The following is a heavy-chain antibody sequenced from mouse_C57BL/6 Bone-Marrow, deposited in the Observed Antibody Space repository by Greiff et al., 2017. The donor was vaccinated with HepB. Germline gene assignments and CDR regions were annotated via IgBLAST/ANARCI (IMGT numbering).Heavy chain of an antibody. CDR2: ISDCGSYT. J-gene: IGHJ2*01. CDR1: GFTFSSYA. D-gene: IGHD1-1*01. CDR3: ARAPLLFYFDY. Sequence: EVKVVESGGGLVKPGGSLKLSCAASGFTFSSYAMSWVRQTPEKRLEWVATISDCGSYTYYPDNVKGRFTISRDNAKNNLYLQMSHLKSEDTAMYYCARAPLLFYFDYWGQGTTLTVSS. V-gene: IGHV5-4*03.